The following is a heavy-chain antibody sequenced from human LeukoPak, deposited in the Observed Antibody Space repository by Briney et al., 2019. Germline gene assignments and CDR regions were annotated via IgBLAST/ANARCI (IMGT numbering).Heavy chain of an antibody. Sequence: GGSLRLSCAASGFTFSNAWMSWVRQAPGKGLEWVSAISGSGGRTYYADSVKGRFTISRDNSKNMLYLQMNSLRAEDTAVYYCAKEYYDFWSGYPHDYWGQGTLVTVSS. CDR3: AKEYYDFWSGYPHDY. J-gene: IGHJ4*02. CDR2: ISGSGGRT. CDR1: GFTFSNAW. D-gene: IGHD3-3*01. V-gene: IGHV3-23*01.